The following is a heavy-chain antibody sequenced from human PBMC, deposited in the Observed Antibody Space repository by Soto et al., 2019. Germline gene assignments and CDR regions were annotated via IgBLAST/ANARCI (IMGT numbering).Heavy chain of an antibody. V-gene: IGHV3-74*01. CDR2: INSDESST. J-gene: IGHJ4*02. CDR3: ARDNWSSY. D-gene: IGHD1-1*01. CDR1: GFTFTSYW. Sequence: EVQLVESGGGLVQPGGPLRLSCAASGFTFTSYWMHWVRQAPGKGLVWVSRINSDESSTTYADSVKGRFTISRDNARNTLYLQMNSLRVDDTAVYYCARDNWSSYWGQGTLVTVSS.